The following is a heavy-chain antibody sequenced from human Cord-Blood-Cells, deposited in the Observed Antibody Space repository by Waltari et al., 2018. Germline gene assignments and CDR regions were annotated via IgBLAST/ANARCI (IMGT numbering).Heavy chain of an antibody. CDR2: INHSGST. Sequence: QVQLQQWGAGLLKPSETLSLTCAVYGGSFSGYYWSWIRQPPGKGLEWIGEINHSGSTNYNPSRKSRVTISVDTSKNQFSLKLSAVTAADTAVYYCARPAVAGAFDIWGQGTMVTVSS. V-gene: IGHV4-34*01. CDR3: ARPAVAGAFDI. J-gene: IGHJ3*02. D-gene: IGHD6-19*01. CDR1: GGSFSGYY.